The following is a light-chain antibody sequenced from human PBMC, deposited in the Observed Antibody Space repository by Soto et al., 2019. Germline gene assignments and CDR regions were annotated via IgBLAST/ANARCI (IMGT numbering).Light chain of an antibody. CDR3: QSYGRGLSGVI. CDR1: SSNIGAGYD. CDR2: ANS. V-gene: IGLV1-40*01. Sequence: QSVLTQPPSVSGAPGQTVTISCTGSSSNIGAGYDVHWYQRLPGGAPKVLIYANSDRPSGVPDRFSGSKSGSSASLAITGLQPEDEADYYCQSYGRGLSGVIFGGGTQLTVL. J-gene: IGLJ7*01.